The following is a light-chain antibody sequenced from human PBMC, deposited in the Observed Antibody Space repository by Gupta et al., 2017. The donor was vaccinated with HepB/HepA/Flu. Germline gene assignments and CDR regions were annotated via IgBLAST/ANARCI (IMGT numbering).Light chain of an antibody. Sequence: FLLTQPHSVSESPGMTGTISCTRSSGSNYVQWYQQLPGSAPNILIYEDSTRASGVPNRFSGSSDRSSSSASLTISGWETEDEDDYYSHACYGTNQVFGGGTRVTVL. CDR1: SGSNY. CDR2: EDS. V-gene: IGLV6-57*03. J-gene: IGLJ3*02. CDR3: HACYGTNQV.